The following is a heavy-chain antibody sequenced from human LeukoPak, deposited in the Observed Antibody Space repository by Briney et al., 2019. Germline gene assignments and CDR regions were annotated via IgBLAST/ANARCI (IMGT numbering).Heavy chain of an antibody. V-gene: IGHV3-74*01. CDR3: ARDKTDYVGAFDI. Sequence: GGSLRLSCAASGFTFSSYWMHWVRQAAGKGLVWVSRINTDGSSTTYADSVKGRFTISRDNAKNTLYLQMNSLRAEDTAVYYCARDKTDYVGAFDIWGQGTMVTVSS. J-gene: IGHJ3*02. CDR1: GFTFSSYW. D-gene: IGHD4-17*01. CDR2: INTDGSST.